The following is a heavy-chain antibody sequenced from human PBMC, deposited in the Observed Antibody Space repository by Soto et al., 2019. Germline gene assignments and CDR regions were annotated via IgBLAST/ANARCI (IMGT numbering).Heavy chain of an antibody. V-gene: IGHV4-30-4*01. Sequence: PSETLSLTCTVSGGSISSGDYYWSWIRQPPGKGLEWIGYIYYSGSTYYNPSLKSRVTISVDTSKNQFSLKLSSVTAADTAVYYCARDNCGGDCYPDSYGMDVWGHGTTVTVSS. CDR2: IYYSGST. CDR3: ARDNCGGDCYPDSYGMDV. CDR1: GGSISSGDYY. J-gene: IGHJ6*02. D-gene: IGHD2-21*02.